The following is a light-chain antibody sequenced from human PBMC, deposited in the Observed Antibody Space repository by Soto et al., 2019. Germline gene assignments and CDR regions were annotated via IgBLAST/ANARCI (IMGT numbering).Light chain of an antibody. CDR1: QSINSE. Sequence: EIVMTQSPATLSLSPGERAALSCRASQSINSELAWYQQKPGQPPRLLIYGASTRATGVPARFTGSESGSEFTLPISGLKAEDFAVFYCQQGYKWALTFGQGNRLEI. J-gene: IGKJ2*01. CDR3: QQGYKWALT. CDR2: GAS. V-gene: IGKV3-15*01.